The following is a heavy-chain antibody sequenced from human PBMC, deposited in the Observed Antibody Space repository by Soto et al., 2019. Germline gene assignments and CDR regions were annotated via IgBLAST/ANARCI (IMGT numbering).Heavy chain of an antibody. J-gene: IGHJ3*02. V-gene: IGHV3-21*01. CDR3: ASSQGVAAAGTGAFDI. CDR1: GFTFSSYS. CDR2: ISSSSSYI. D-gene: IGHD6-13*01. Sequence: GESLKISCAASGFTFSSYSMNWVRQAPGKGLEWVSSISSSSSYIYYADSVKGRFTISRDNAKNSLYLQMNSLRAEDTAVYYCASSQGVAAAGTGAFDIWGQGTMVTVSS.